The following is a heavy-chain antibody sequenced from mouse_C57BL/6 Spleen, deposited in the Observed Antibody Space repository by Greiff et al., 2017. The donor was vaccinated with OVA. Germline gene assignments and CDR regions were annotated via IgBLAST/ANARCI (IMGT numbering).Heavy chain of an antibody. CDR3: ARTSTVVAKGYYFDY. J-gene: IGHJ2*01. Sequence: EVKLQESGPELVKPGASVKMSCKASGYTFTDYNMHWVKQSHGKSLEWIGYINPNNGGTSYNQKFKGKATLTVNKSSSTAYMELRSLTSEDSAVYYCARTSTVVAKGYYFDYWGQGTTLTVSS. CDR2: INPNNGGT. D-gene: IGHD1-1*01. CDR1: GYTFTDYN. V-gene: IGHV1-22*01.